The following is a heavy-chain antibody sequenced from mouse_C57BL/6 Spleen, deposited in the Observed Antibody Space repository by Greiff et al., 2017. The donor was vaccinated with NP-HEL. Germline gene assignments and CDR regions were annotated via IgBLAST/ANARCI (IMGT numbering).Heavy chain of an antibody. V-gene: IGHV5-9-1*02. J-gene: IGHJ4*01. CDR3: TRDRYFYAMDY. CDR1: GFTFSSYA. CDR2: ISSGGDYI. Sequence: EVQLVESGEGLVKPGGSLKLSCAASGFTFSSYAMSWVRQTPEKRLEWVAYISSGGDYIYYADTVKGRFTISRDNARNTLYLQMSSLKSDDTAMYYCTRDRYFYAMDYWGQGTSVTVSS.